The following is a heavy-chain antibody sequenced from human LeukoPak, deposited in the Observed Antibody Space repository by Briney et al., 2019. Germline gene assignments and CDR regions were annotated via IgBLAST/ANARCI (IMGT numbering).Heavy chain of an antibody. CDR2: IYPGDSDT. Sequence: GESLEISCKGSGYSFTNYWIGWVRQVPGKGLEWMGIIYPGDSDTRYSPSFQGQVTISADKSISTAYLQWSSLKASDTAMYYCAITMRYFTSTSCSNPFDYWGQGTLVTVSS. D-gene: IGHD2-2*01. J-gene: IGHJ4*02. CDR1: GYSFTNYW. CDR3: AITMRYFTSTSCSNPFDY. V-gene: IGHV5-51*01.